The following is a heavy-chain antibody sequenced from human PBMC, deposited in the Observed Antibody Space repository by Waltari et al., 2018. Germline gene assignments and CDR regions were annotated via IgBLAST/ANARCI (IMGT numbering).Heavy chain of an antibody. D-gene: IGHD6-6*01. CDR3: AKMSSSSGGGDY. J-gene: IGHJ4*02. CDR2: ISYDGSNK. CDR1: GFTFSRYG. Sequence: QVQLVESGGGVVQPGRSVRLSCAASGFTFSRYGMHWVRQAPGKGLEWVAVISYDGSNKYYADSVKGRFTISRDNSKNTLYLQMNSLRAEDTAVYYCAKMSSSSGGGDYWGQGTLVTVSS. V-gene: IGHV3-30*18.